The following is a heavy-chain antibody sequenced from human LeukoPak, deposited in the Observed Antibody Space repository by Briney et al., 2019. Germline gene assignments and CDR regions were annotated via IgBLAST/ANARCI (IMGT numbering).Heavy chain of an antibody. Sequence: PGGCLRLSCSASGFTFRSYEMNWVRQAPGKGLEWTSYISGSDSTMFYADSVKGRFTISRDNAKNSLYLQMKSLRDEDTAVYYCARGGSRGSFDYWGQGTLVTVSS. CDR1: GFTFRSYE. J-gene: IGHJ4*02. CDR3: ARGGSRGSFDY. CDR2: ISGSDSTM. V-gene: IGHV3-48*03. D-gene: IGHD3-10*01.